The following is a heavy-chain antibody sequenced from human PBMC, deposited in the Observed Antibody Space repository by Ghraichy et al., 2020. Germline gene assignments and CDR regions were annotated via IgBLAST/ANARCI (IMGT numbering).Heavy chain of an antibody. CDR2: INHSGST. J-gene: IGHJ6*03. D-gene: IGHD3-3*01. CDR1: GGSFSGYY. CDR3: ARRIPYYDFWSGYSPYYYYMDV. Sequence: SQTLSLTCAVYGGSFSGYYWSWIRQPPGKGLEWIGEINHSGSTNYNPSLKSRVTISVDTSKNQFSLKLSSVTAADTAVYYCARRIPYYDFWSGYSPYYYYMDVWGKGTTVTVSS. V-gene: IGHV4-34*01.